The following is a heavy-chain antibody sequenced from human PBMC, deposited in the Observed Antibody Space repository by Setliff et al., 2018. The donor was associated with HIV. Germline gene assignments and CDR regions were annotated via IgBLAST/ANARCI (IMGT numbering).Heavy chain of an antibody. V-gene: IGHV5-51*01. CDR1: GYSFTNYW. CDR3: ARHGYCSGTSCSEYYYYYGMDV. D-gene: IGHD2-2*03. J-gene: IGHJ6*02. Sequence: PGESLKISCKGSGYSFTNYWIGWVRQMPGKGLEWMGIIHPGDSDTRYSPSFQGQVTISADKSISTAYLQWSSLKASDTAMYYCARHGYCSGTSCSEYYYYYGMDVWGQGTTVTVSS. CDR2: IHPGDSDT.